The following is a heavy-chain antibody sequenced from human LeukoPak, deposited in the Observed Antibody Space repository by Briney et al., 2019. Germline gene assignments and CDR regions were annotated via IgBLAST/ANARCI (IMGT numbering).Heavy chain of an antibody. D-gene: IGHD3-3*01. J-gene: IGHJ5*02. CDR3: AREVVTYYEFWSGSRNWFDP. V-gene: IGHV4-4*07. CDR1: GCTFSSYD. Sequence: PSETLTLTCTASGCTFSSYDRSWLRQPPGKGLEWIGRIYASGSTNYNPSLKSRVTMSVDTSKNQFSLKLSSVTAADTAVYYCAREVVTYYEFWSGSRNWFDPWGQGTLVTVSS. CDR2: IYASGST.